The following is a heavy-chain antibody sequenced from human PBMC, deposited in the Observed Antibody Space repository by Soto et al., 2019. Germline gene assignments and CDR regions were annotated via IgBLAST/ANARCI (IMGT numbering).Heavy chain of an antibody. Sequence: SETLSLTCTVSGGSISSGDYYWSWIRQPPGKGLEWIGYIYYSGSTYYNPSLKSRVTISVDTSKNQFSLKLSSVTAADTAVYYCARVIGDYSNYRHFDYWGQGTLVTVSS. D-gene: IGHD4-4*01. CDR3: ARVIGDYSNYRHFDY. CDR2: IYYSGST. J-gene: IGHJ4*02. V-gene: IGHV4-30-4*01. CDR1: GGSISSGDYY.